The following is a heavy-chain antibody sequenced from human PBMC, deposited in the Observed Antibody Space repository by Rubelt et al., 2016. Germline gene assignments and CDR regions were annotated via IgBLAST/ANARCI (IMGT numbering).Heavy chain of an antibody. Sequence: QLQLQESGPGLVKPSETLSLTCTVSGGSLSSSNYSWGWIRQPPGKGLEWIGSHSSSGNTYNTTTLKCRVSITVDTSKNQFTLKLRSVTAADTAVYYCARCERCSGGSCKYYFDYWGQGTLVTVSS. D-gene: IGHD2-15*01. V-gene: IGHV4-39*01. J-gene: IGHJ4*02. CDR2: HSSSGNT. CDR1: GGSLSSSNYS. CDR3: ARCERCSGGSCKYYFDY.